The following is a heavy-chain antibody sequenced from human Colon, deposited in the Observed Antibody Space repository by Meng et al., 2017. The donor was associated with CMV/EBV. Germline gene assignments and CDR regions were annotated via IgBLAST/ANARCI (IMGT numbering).Heavy chain of an antibody. CDR1: GFTFSDYY. D-gene: IGHD2/OR15-2a*01. CDR2: ISSSGGTV. CDR3: ARMNLDYYYFNN. V-gene: IGHV3-11*04. Sequence: GESLKISCAASGFTFSDYYMSWIRQAPGKGLEWLSYISSSGGTVYYADSVKGRFTISRDNAKNSVYLQMNSLRAEDTAVYFCARMNLDYYYFNNWGQGTPVTVSS. J-gene: IGHJ4*02.